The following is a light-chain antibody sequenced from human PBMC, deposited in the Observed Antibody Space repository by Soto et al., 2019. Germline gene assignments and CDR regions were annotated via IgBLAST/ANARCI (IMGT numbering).Light chain of an antibody. CDR1: QSINSW. CDR2: DAS. J-gene: IGKJ1*01. Sequence: DIQMTQSPSTLSASVGDRVTITCRASQSINSWLAWYQQKPGIAPKLLIYDASSLESGVPSRFSGSGSGTEFTLTISSLQPDDFATYYCQQYNAYSLWSFGQGTKVEIK. V-gene: IGKV1-5*01. CDR3: QQYNAYSLWS.